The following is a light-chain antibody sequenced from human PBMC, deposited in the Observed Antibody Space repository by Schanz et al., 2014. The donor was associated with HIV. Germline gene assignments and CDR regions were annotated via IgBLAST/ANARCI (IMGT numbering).Light chain of an antibody. CDR1: SGDVGSYNY. CDR3: SSYTSSTTLDVV. V-gene: IGLV2-14*03. CDR2: DVS. Sequence: QSALTQPASVSGSPGQSISISCTGTSGDVGSYNYVSWYQQHPGKAPKLMIYDVSNRPSGVSNRFSGSKSGNTASLTISGLQAEDEADYYCSSYTSSTTLDVVFGGGTKVTVL. J-gene: IGLJ2*01.